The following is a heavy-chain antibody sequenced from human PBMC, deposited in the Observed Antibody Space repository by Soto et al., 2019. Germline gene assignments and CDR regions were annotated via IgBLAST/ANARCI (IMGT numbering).Heavy chain of an antibody. CDR1: GFTFSSHA. J-gene: IGHJ4*02. D-gene: IGHD5-12*01. Sequence: QVQLVESGGGVVQPVRSLRLSCVASGFTFSSHAMHWVRQAPGKGLEWVAVIWYDGSKKYYADSVKGRFTVARDDSKNTRYLQMNSLRVEDTAVYYCARDTGYSNYDFDYWGQGTLVTVSP. CDR3: ARDTGYSNYDFDY. CDR2: IWYDGSKK. V-gene: IGHV3-33*01.